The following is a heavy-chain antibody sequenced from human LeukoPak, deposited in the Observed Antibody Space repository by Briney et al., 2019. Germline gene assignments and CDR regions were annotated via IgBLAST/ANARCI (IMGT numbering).Heavy chain of an antibody. CDR2: ITASGGNT. Sequence: PGGSLRLSCAASGFTFSSYAMGWVRQAPGKGLEWVSAITASGGNTYYADSVKGRFTISRDNAKNSLYLQMNSLRAEDTAVYYCARDLRSYYYDSSGYSDYWGQGTLVTVSS. V-gene: IGHV3-23*01. D-gene: IGHD3-22*01. J-gene: IGHJ4*02. CDR1: GFTFSSYA. CDR3: ARDLRSYYYDSSGYSDY.